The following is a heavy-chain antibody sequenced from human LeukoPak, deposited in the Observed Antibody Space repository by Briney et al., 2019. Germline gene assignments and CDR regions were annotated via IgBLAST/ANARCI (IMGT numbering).Heavy chain of an antibody. J-gene: IGHJ4*02. Sequence: GGSLRLSCAASGFTLSNYWMSWVRQAPGKGLEWVSSISSSSSYIYYADSVKGRFTISRDNAKNSLYLQMNSLRAEDTAVYYCAREDYGASHWGQGTLVTASS. CDR3: AREDYGASH. V-gene: IGHV3-21*01. CDR2: ISSSSSYI. D-gene: IGHD4-17*01. CDR1: GFTLSNYW.